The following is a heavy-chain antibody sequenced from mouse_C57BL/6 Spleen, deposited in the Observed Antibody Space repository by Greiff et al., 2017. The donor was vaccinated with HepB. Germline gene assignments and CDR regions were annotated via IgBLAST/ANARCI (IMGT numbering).Heavy chain of an antibody. V-gene: IGHV1-61*01. D-gene: IGHD1-1*01. CDR3: ARFYSPYYAMDY. J-gene: IGHJ4*01. Sequence: QVQLKQPGAELVRPGSSVKLSCKASGYTFTSYWMDWVKQRPGQGLEWIGNIYPSDSETHYNQKFKDKATLTVDKSSSTAYMQLSSLTSEDSAVYYCARFYSPYYAMDYWGQGTSVTVSS. CDR2: IYPSDSET. CDR1: GYTFTSYW.